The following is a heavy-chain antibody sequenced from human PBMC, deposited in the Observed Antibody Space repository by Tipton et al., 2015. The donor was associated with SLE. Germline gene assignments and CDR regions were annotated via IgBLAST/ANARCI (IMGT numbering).Heavy chain of an antibody. CDR2: VFYSGNT. CDR1: GGSISTTDHY. V-gene: IGHV4-39*07. D-gene: IGHD1-14*01. CDR3: ARDPGAFGGAFDI. J-gene: IGHJ3*02. Sequence: TLSLTCSVSGGSISTTDHYWGWIRQPPGKGLEWIGSVFYSGNTYYNESLQSRVTISVDTSKNQFSLKLSSVTAADTAVYYCARDPGAFGGAFDIWGQGTMVTVSS.